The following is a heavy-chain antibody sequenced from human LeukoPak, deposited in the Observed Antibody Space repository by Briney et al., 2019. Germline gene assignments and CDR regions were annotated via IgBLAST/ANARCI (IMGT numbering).Heavy chain of an antibody. J-gene: IGHJ5*02. CDR3: VRGGVWGLSSNWLEA. CDR2: ISYDGSNK. V-gene: IGHV3-30-3*01. Sequence: GGSLRLSCVVSRFSFSRHAMHWVRQAPGKGLKWVAVISYDGSNKYYADSVKGRFTISRDNSKSTLYLQMNSLRVGDTAVYYCVRGGVWGLSSNWLEAWGQGTLVTVSS. D-gene: IGHD7-27*01. CDR1: RFSFSRHA.